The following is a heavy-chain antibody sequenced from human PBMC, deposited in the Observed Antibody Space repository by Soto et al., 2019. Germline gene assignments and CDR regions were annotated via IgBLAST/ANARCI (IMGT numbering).Heavy chain of an antibody. V-gene: IGHV4-4*02. Sequence: QVQLQESGPGLVKPSGTLSLTCVVSGASITSDTWWTWVSQPPGKGLEWIGEIHDSWGSNCNPSLQSRVIISIDKSKNQFALKLTSVTAADPAIYYCAKDTSGWRDDDYWGQGALVTVSS. CDR3: AKDTSGWRDDDY. CDR2: IHDSWGS. J-gene: IGHJ4*02. CDR1: GASITSDTW. D-gene: IGHD6-19*01.